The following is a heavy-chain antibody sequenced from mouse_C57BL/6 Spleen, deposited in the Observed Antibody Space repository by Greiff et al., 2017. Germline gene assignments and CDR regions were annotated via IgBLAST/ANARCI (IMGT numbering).Heavy chain of an antibody. CDR2: IRSKSNNYAT. CDR1: GFSFNTYA. CDR3: VRHPGPYAMDD. Sequence: EVQLVESGGGLVQPKGSLKLSCAASGFSFNTYAMNWVRQAPGKGLEWVARIRSKSNNYATYYADSVKDRFTISRDDSESMLYLQMNNLKTDDTAMYYCVRHPGPYAMDDWGQGTSVTVSS. J-gene: IGHJ4*01. V-gene: IGHV10-1*01.